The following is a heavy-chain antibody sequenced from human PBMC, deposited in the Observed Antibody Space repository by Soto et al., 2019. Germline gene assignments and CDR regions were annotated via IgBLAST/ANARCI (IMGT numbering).Heavy chain of an antibody. Sequence: GGSLRLSCAASGFTFSSYAMHWVRQAPGKGLEWVAVISYDGSNKYYADSVKGRFTISRDNSKNTLYLQMNSLRAEDTAVYYCARGVRDIVATMNYYYYYGMDVWGQGTTVTVSS. CDR1: GFTFSSYA. CDR2: ISYDGSNK. D-gene: IGHD5-12*01. CDR3: ARGVRDIVATMNYYYYYGMDV. V-gene: IGHV3-30-3*01. J-gene: IGHJ6*02.